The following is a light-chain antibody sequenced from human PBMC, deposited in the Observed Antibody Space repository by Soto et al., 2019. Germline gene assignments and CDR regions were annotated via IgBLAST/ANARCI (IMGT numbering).Light chain of an antibody. Sequence: QSALTLPASVSGSPGQSVTISCTGISRDVGAYNFVSWYQQHQGRAPKLIMFDISSRPSGVSRRFSGSRSGSTASLTISGLQAEDEGDYYCSSYTTINNLWVFGGGTKLTVL. CDR2: DIS. CDR1: SRDVGAYNF. V-gene: IGLV2-14*03. J-gene: IGLJ3*02. CDR3: SSYTTINNLWV.